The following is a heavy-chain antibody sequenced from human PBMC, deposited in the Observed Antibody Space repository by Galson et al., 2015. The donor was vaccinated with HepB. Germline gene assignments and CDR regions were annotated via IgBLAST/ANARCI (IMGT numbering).Heavy chain of an antibody. J-gene: IGHJ4*03. Sequence: SLRLSCAASGFTFSRYSMNWVRQAPGKGLEWVSYISISGSTIYYSDSVEGRFTVSRDNGKSSLYLQMNSLRADDTAVYYCVRCPFTGLYASGIYFDYWGHGTPVTVSS. CDR3: VRCPFTGLYASGIYFDY. V-gene: IGHV3-48*01. D-gene: IGHD3-10*01. CDR2: ISISGSTI. CDR1: GFTFSRYS.